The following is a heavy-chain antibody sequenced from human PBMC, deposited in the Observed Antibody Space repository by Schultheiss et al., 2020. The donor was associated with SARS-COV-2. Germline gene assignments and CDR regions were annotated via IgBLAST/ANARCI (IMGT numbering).Heavy chain of an antibody. Sequence: ASVKVSCKAFGYTFTSHGISWVRQAPGQGLEWMGWINAGNGNTKYSQKFQGRVTITRDTSASTAYMELRSLRSDDTAVYYCARDRAPGADWFDPWGQGTLVTVSS. J-gene: IGHJ5*02. CDR3: ARDRAPGADWFDP. V-gene: IGHV1-18*04. D-gene: IGHD3-10*01. CDR2: INAGNGNT. CDR1: GYTFTSHG.